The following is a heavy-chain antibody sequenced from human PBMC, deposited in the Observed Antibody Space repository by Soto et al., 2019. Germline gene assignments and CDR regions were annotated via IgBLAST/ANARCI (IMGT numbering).Heavy chain of an antibody. V-gene: IGHV1-69*12. J-gene: IGHJ4*02. CDR1: GGTFSSYA. D-gene: IGHD3-16*01. Sequence: QVQLVQSGAEVKKPGSSVKVSCKASGGTFSSYAISWVRQAPGQGLERMGGIIPIFGTANYAQKFQGRVTITADESTSTAYMELSSLRSEDTAVYYCARTGETGRFRSPTYYFDYWGQGTLVTVSS. CDR3: ARTGETGRFRSPTYYFDY. CDR2: IIPIFGTA.